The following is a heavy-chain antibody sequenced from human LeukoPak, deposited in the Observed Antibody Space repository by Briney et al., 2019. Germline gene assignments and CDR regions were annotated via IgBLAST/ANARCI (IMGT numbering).Heavy chain of an antibody. V-gene: IGHV1-18*04. CDR3: ARDGELKWGQDAFDI. CDR1: EYTFTGYY. J-gene: IGHJ3*02. CDR2: ISAYNGNT. Sequence: GASVKVSCKASEYTFTGYYMHWVRQAPGQGLEWMGWISAYNGNTNYAQKLQGRVTMTTDTSTSTAYMELRSLRSDDTAVYYCARDGELKWGQDAFDIWGQGTMVTVSS. D-gene: IGHD1-26*01.